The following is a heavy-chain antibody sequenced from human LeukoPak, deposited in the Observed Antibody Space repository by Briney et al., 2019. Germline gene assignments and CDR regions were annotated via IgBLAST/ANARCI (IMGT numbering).Heavy chain of an antibody. Sequence: SETLSLTCAVYGGSFSGYYWSWIRQPPGKGLEWIGEINHSGSTNYNPSLKSRVTISVDTSKNQFSLKLSSVTAADTAVYYCARGKRSSGWPPNNWIEPWGQGTLVTVSS. CDR3: ARGKRSSGWPPNNWIEP. D-gene: IGHD6-19*01. CDR1: GGSFSGYY. CDR2: INHSGST. V-gene: IGHV4-34*01. J-gene: IGHJ5*02.